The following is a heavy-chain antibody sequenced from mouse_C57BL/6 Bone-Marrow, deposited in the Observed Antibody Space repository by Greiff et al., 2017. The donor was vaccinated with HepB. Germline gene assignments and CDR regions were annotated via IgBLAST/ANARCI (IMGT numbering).Heavy chain of an antibody. V-gene: IGHV14-4*01. CDR3: TDYFDY. Sequence: EVKLMESGAELVRPGASVKLSCTASGFNIKDDYMHWVNQRPEQGLEWIGWIDPENGDTEYASKFQGKATITADTSSNTAYLQLSSLTSEDTAVYYCTDYFDYWGQGTTLTVSS. J-gene: IGHJ2*01. CDR2: IDPENGDT. CDR1: GFNIKDDY.